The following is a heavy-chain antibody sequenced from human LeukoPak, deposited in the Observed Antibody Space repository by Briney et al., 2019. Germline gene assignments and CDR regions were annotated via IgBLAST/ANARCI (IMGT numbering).Heavy chain of an antibody. V-gene: IGHV4-34*01. CDR3: ARGGAAAGPDY. Sequence: SETLSLTCTVSGGSISSYYWSWIRQPPGKGLEWIGEINHSGSTNYNPSLKSRVTISVDTSKNQFSLKLSSVTAADTAVYYCARGGAAAGPDYWGQGTLVTVSS. CDR1: GGSISSYY. J-gene: IGHJ4*02. CDR2: INHSGST. D-gene: IGHD6-13*01.